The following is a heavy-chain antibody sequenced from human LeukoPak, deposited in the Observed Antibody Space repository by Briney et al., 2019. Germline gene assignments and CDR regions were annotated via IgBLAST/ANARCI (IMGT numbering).Heavy chain of an antibody. J-gene: IGHJ5*02. Sequence: SETLSLTCTVSGGSMSPYHWGWIRQPPGKGLEWTGYIYYSGSTNYNPSLNSRVTISVDTSKNQFSLKLSSVTAADTAVYYCARASRYYDFWSGYSRGHNWFDPWGQGTLVTVSS. CDR2: IYYSGST. CDR3: ARASRYYDFWSGYSRGHNWFDP. CDR1: GGSMSPYH. V-gene: IGHV4-59*12. D-gene: IGHD3-3*01.